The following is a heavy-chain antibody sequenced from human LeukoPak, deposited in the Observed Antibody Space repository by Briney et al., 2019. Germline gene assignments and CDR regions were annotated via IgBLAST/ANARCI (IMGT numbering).Heavy chain of an antibody. V-gene: IGHV4-38-2*02. Sequence: SETLSLTCAVSGHSISSGHYWGWIRQPPGKGREWIGSLYNSGTTYYNPSLKSRVTTSVDTSKNQFSLKLSSVTAADTAVYYCARDLVGATGWDAFDIWGQGTMVTVSS. CDR1: GHSISSGHY. CDR3: ARDLVGATGWDAFDI. J-gene: IGHJ3*02. D-gene: IGHD1-26*01. CDR2: LYNSGTT.